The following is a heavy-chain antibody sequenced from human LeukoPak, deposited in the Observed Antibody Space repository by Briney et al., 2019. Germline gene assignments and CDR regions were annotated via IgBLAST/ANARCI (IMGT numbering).Heavy chain of an antibody. CDR2: ISWDGGST. CDR1: GFTFDDYA. D-gene: IGHD3-9*01. V-gene: IGHV3-43D*03. CDR3: AKGAHYDILTGYYSYFDY. J-gene: IGHJ4*02. Sequence: GGSLRLSCAASGFTFDDYAMHWVRQAPGKGLEWVSLISWDGGSTYYADSVKGRFTISRDNSKNSLYLQMNSLRAEDTALYYCAKGAHYDILTGYYSYFDYWGQGTLVTVSS.